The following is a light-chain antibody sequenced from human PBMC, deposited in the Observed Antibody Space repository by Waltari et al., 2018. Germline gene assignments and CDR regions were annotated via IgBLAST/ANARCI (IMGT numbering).Light chain of an antibody. CDR3: QQRSNWPPT. CDR1: QSLSSSY. Sequence: EIVLTQSPGTLSLSPGERVTLSCRASQSLSSSYLAWYQQKPGQAPRLLIYDASNRATGIPARFSGSGSGTDFTLTISSLEPEDFAVYYCQQRSNWPPTFGQGTKVEIK. V-gene: IGKV3D-20*02. CDR2: DAS. J-gene: IGKJ1*01.